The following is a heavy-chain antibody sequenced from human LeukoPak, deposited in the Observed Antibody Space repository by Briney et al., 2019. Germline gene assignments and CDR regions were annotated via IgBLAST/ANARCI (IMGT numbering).Heavy chain of an antibody. CDR2: IYSGGSP. CDR3: ARKLGTVDDY. CDR1: GFTVSTNY. J-gene: IGHJ4*02. D-gene: IGHD7-27*01. V-gene: IGHV3-53*01. Sequence: GGSLRLSCAASGFTVSTNYMSWVRQSPGKGLEWVSVIYSGGSPYYADSVKGRFTTSRDNSKNTLYLQMNSLRVEDTAMYYCARKLGTVDDYWGQGTLVTVSS.